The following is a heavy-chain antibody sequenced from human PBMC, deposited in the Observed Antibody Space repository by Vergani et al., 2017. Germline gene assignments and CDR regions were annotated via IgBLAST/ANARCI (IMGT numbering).Heavy chain of an antibody. J-gene: IGHJ4*02. CDR1: GYTFTSYA. D-gene: IGHD6-19*01. CDR2: INAGNGNT. V-gene: IGHV1-3*01. CDR3: ARLGSSGWVDY. Sequence: QVQLVQSGAEVKKPGASVKVSCKASGYTFTSYAMHLVRQAPGQRLEWMGWINAGNGNTKYSQKFQGRVTITMATSASTAYLELSSLRSEDTAVYYCARLGSSGWVDYWGQGTLVTVSS.